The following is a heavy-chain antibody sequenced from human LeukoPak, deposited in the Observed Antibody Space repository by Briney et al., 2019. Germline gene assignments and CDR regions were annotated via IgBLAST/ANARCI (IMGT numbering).Heavy chain of an antibody. CDR3: ARDGVAVAPTGSNWYFAL. V-gene: IGHV4-59*01. CDR2: IYYSGST. J-gene: IGHJ2*01. D-gene: IGHD6-19*01. Sequence: PSETLSLTCRVSGGSIGTYYWNRMRQSPGKGLEWIGYIYYSGSTKYSPSLKSRVTISVDTSKNQFSLKLSSVTAADTAVYYCARDGVAVAPTGSNWYFALWGNGTLVTVSS. CDR1: GGSIGTYY.